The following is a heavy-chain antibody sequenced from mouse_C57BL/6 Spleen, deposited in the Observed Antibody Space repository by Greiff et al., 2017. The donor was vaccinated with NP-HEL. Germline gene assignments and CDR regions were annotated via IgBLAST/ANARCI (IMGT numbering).Heavy chain of an antibody. CDR3: ARCPYDYDGSWFAY. J-gene: IGHJ3*01. CDR2: IHPNSGST. Sequence: QVQLQQPGAELVKPGASVKLSCKASGYTFTSYWMHWVKQRPGRGLEWIGMIHPNSGSTNYNEKFKSKATLTVDKSSSTAYMQLSSLTSEDSAVYYCARCPYDYDGSWFAYWGQGTLVTVSA. V-gene: IGHV1-64*01. D-gene: IGHD2-4*01. CDR1: GYTFTSYW.